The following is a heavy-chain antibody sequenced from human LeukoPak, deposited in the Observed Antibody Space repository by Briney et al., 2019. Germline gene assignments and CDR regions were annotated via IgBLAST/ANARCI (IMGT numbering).Heavy chain of an antibody. V-gene: IGHV4-34*01. CDR3: ATVSHYYYGSGSYYNHFDY. D-gene: IGHD3-10*01. J-gene: IGHJ4*02. CDR1: GGSFSGYY. CDR2: INHSGST. Sequence: PSETLSLTCAVYGGSFSGYYWSWIRQPPGKGLEWIGEINHSGSTNYNPSLKSRVTISVDTSKNQFSLKLSSVTAADTAVYYCATVSHYYYGSGSYYNHFDYWGQGTLVTVSS.